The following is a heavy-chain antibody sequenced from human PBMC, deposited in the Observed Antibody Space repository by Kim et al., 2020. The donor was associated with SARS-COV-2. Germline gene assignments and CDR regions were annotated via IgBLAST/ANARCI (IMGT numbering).Heavy chain of an antibody. CDR2: ISSSSSTI. J-gene: IGHJ4*02. CDR3: ARETLEWLLSNYFDY. CDR1: GFTFSSYS. V-gene: IGHV3-48*02. Sequence: GGSLRLSCAASGFTFSSYSMNWVRQAPGKGLEWVSYISSSSSTIYYADSVKGRFTISRDNAKNSLYLQMNSLRDEDTAVYYCARETLEWLLSNYFDYWGQGTLVTVSS. D-gene: IGHD3-3*01.